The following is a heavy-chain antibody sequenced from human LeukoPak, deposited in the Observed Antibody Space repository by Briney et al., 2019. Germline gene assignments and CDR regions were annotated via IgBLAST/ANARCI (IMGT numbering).Heavy chain of an antibody. D-gene: IGHD3-10*01. CDR3: ARRGVSYYYYGMDV. Sequence: PSETLSLTCTVSGGSISSYYWSWIRQPPGKGLEWIGYIYYSGSTNYNPSLKSRVTISVDTSKDQFSLKLGSVTAADTAVYYCARRGVSYYYYGMDVWGQGTTVTVSS. CDR1: GGSISSYY. CDR2: IYYSGST. J-gene: IGHJ6*02. V-gene: IGHV4-59*08.